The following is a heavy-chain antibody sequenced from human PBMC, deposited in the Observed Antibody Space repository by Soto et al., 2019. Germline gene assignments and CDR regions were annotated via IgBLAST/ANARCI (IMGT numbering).Heavy chain of an antibody. J-gene: IGHJ5*02. D-gene: IGHD4-17*01. CDR2: ISYDGSNK. CDR3: GKDNTVTTYNWFDP. Sequence: QVQLVESGGGVVQPGRSLRLSCAASGFTFSSYGMHWVRQAPGKGLEWVAVISYDGSNKYYADSVKGRFTISRDNSKNTLYLQMNSLRAEDTAVYYCGKDNTVTTYNWFDPWGQGTLVTVSS. V-gene: IGHV3-30*18. CDR1: GFTFSSYG.